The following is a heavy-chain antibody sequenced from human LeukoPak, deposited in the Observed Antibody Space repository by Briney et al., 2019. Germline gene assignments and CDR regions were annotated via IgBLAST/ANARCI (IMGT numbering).Heavy chain of an antibody. CDR1: GFTFSSYW. V-gene: IGHV3-48*04. CDR3: ARDLYYYDSSGYPNY. D-gene: IGHD3-22*01. CDR2: ISSSSSTI. Sequence: PGGSLRLSCAASGFTFSSYWMHWVRQAPGKGLEWVSYISSSSSTIYYADSVKGRYTISRDNAKNSLYLQMNSLRAEDTAVYYCARDLYYYDSSGYPNYWGQGTLVTVSS. J-gene: IGHJ4*02.